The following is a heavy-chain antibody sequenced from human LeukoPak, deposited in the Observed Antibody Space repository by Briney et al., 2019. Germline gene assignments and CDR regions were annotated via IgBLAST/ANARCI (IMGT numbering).Heavy chain of an antibody. CDR1: GGSFSGYY. V-gene: IGHV4-34*01. CDR3: ARTYSSGGVDP. CDR2: INHGGST. J-gene: IGHJ5*02. D-gene: IGHD6-19*01. Sequence: SETLSLTCAVYGGSFSGYYWSWIRQPPGKGLEWIGEINHGGSTNYNPSLKSRVTISVDTSKNQFSLKLSSVTAADTAVYYCARTYSSGGVDPWGQGTLVTVSS.